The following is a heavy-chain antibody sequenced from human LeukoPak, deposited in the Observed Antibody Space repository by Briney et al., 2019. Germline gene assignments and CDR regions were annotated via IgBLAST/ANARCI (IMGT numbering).Heavy chain of an antibody. Sequence: SVKVSCKTSGITFSSFAVQWVRQARGQRLEWIGWIVVGSGTTKYAQKFQERVSITRDMSTSTAFMELRSLRFDDTAVYYCAADVIPGPKGFDPWGQGTLVTVSS. CDR1: GITFSSFA. CDR3: AADVIPGPKGFDP. J-gene: IGHJ5*02. V-gene: IGHV1-58*01. CDR2: IVVGSGTT. D-gene: IGHD2-21*01.